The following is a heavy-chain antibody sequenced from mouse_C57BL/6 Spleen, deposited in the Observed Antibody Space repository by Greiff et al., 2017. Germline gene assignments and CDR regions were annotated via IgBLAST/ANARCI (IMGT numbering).Heavy chain of an antibody. D-gene: IGHD2-10*01. CDR2: INPNNGGT. V-gene: IGHV1-26*01. J-gene: IGHJ2*01. CDR1: GYTFTDYY. Sequence: VQLQQSGPELVKPGASVKISCKASGYTFTDYYMNWVKQSPGKSLEWIGDINPNNGGTSYNQKFKGKATLTVDKSSSTAYMELRSLTSEDSAVYYCARPYSGYFDYWGQGTTLTVSS. CDR3: ARPYSGYFDY.